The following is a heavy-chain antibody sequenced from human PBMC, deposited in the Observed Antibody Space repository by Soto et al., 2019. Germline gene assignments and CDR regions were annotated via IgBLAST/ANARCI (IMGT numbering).Heavy chain of an antibody. CDR2: IVVGSGNT. J-gene: IGHJ4*02. Sequence: ASVKVSCKASGFTFTSSAVQWVRQARGQRLEWIGWIVVGSGNTNYAQKFQERVTITRDMSTSTAYMELSSLRSEDTAVYYCAADQGYGDYPRIIDYWGQGTLVTVSS. D-gene: IGHD4-17*01. CDR3: AADQGYGDYPRIIDY. V-gene: IGHV1-58*01. CDR1: GFTFTSSA.